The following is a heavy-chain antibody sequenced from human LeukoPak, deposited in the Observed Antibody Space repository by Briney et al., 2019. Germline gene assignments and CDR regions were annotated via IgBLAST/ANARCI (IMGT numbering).Heavy chain of an antibody. Sequence: GGSLRLSCAASGFTVSSNYMSWVRQAPGKGLEWVGRIKSKTDGGTTDYAAPVKGRFTISRDDSKNTLYLQMNSLKTEDTAVYYCTTPGDIAAAGEGMDYWGQGTLVTVSS. J-gene: IGHJ4*02. CDR2: IKSKTDGGTT. D-gene: IGHD6-13*01. V-gene: IGHV3-15*01. CDR1: GFTVSSNY. CDR3: TTPGDIAAAGEGMDY.